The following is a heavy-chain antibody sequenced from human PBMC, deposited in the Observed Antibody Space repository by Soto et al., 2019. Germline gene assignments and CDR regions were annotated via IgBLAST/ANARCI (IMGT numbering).Heavy chain of an antibody. CDR3: TASSGWYNAFDI. CDR2: IYWDDDK. V-gene: IGHV2-5*02. J-gene: IGHJ3*02. D-gene: IGHD6-19*01. CDR1: GFSVSTSGVG. Sequence: SGPTLVNPTQTLTLTCTFSGFSVSTSGVGVGWIRQPPGKALEWLALIYWDDDKRYSPSLKYRLTITKDTSKNQVVLTMNSLRAEDTAVYYCTASSGWYNAFDIWGQGTMVTVSS.